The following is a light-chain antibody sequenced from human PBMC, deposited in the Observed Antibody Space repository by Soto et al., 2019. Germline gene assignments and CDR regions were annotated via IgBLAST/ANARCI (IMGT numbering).Light chain of an antibody. CDR1: QGIRNF. Sequence: DIQMTQSPTSLSASVGDRVTITCRASQGIRNFVAWYQQKPGKAPKLLIYAASTLQSGVPSRFSGSGSGTDFPLTINSLQPEDVATYPCQQYSSVPVFGPGTKVEIK. CDR3: QQYSSVPV. V-gene: IGKV1-27*01. CDR2: AAS. J-gene: IGKJ3*01.